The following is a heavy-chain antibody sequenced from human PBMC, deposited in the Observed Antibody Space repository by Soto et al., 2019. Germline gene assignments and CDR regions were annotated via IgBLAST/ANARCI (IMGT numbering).Heavy chain of an antibody. Sequence: TLSLSCAVSGGSRIIGGFYWSWLRQRHGKGLEWIGYVYFTGTTYYNPSLKSRVTISADTSKDQFSLQLRSVTAADTGVSFVVREGRSTTRCIDLWGQGT. D-gene: IGHD1-1*01. V-gene: IGHV4-31*11. CDR1: GGSRIIGGFY. J-gene: IGHJ6*02. CDR2: VYFTGTT. CDR3: VREGRSTTRCIDL.